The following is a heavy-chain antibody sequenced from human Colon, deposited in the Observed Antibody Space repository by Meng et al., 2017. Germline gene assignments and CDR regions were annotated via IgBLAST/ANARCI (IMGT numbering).Heavy chain of an antibody. J-gene: IGHJ2*01. CDR1: GWCVSVGDCY. D-gene: IGHD3-22*01. V-gene: IGHV4-30-4*01. Sequence: QVQLQVSGPAPVKPTQTLSLSCTVSGWCVSVGDCYCYWIRKPQPNGKGLIGIIYYSGSTYSNPSPKRQVTISLDASKNQFSLKLNSMTAADTAVYYYARGYYDSSGYGSCYFDLWGRGTLVTVSS. CDR3: ARGYYDSSGYGSCYFDL. CDR2: IYYSGST.